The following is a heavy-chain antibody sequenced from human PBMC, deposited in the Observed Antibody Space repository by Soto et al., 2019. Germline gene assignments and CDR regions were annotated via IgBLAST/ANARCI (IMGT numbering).Heavy chain of an antibody. CDR1: GGSFSGYY. V-gene: IGHV4-34*01. Sequence: PSETLSLTCAVYGGSFSGYYWSWIRQPPGKGLEWIGEINHSGSTNYNPSLKSRVTISVDTSKNQFSLKLSSVTAADTAVYYCARGYSGLDYWGQGTLVTVSS. CDR3: ARGYSGLDY. J-gene: IGHJ4*02. CDR2: INHSGST. D-gene: IGHD5-12*01.